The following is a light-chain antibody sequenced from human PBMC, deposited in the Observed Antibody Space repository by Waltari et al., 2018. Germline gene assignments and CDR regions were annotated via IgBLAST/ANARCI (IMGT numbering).Light chain of an antibody. CDR1: SSDLGCHNY. CDR2: EVS. V-gene: IGLV2-14*01. Sequence: QSALTQPASVSGSPGQSITIPCPGTSSDLGCHNYVSWYQQYPGKAPKVIIYEVSNRPSGVSNRFSGSKSGNTASLTISGLQAEDEADYYCSSYSSSSPLWVFGGGTKLTVL. J-gene: IGLJ3*02. CDR3: SSYSSSSPLWV.